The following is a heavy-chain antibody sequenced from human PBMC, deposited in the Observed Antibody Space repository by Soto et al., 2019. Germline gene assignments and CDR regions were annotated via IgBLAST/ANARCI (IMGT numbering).Heavy chain of an antibody. V-gene: IGHV3-21*01. J-gene: IGHJ4*02. CDR1: VFTFSSYS. CDR3: ERARVLSVLNFSGGSCCGPLDY. D-gene: IGHD2-15*01. CDR2: ISSSSSYI. Sequence: GGSLRLSCAASVFTFSSYSMNWVRQAPGKGLEWVSSISSSSSYIYYADSVKGRFTISRHDAKNSHYLQMNSLRAEDTAVYYCERARVLSVLNFSGGSCCGPLDYWGQGTRVTVSS.